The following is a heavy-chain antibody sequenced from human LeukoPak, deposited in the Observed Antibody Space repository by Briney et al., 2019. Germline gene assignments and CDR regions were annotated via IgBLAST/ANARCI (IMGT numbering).Heavy chain of an antibody. D-gene: IGHD5-18*01. Sequence: GGSLRLSCAASGFTFSSYAMSWVRQAPGKGLEWVSAISGSGGSTYYADSVKGRFTISRDNSKNTLYLQMNSLRAEDTAVYYCARERAPGYSYGYGTFDLWGRGTLVTVSS. J-gene: IGHJ2*01. V-gene: IGHV3-23*01. CDR2: ISGSGGST. CDR3: ARERAPGYSYGYGTFDL. CDR1: GFTFSSYA.